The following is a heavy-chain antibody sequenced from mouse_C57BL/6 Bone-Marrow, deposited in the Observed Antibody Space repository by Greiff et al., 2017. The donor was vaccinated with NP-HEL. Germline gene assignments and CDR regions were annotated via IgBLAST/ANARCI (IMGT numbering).Heavy chain of an antibody. CDR3: ARDNYFYYYAMYY. V-gene: IGHV1-12*01. J-gene: IGHJ4*01. CDR1: GYTFTSYN. CDR2: IYPGNGDT. Sequence: LQQSGAELVRPGASVKMSCKASGYTFTSYNMHWVKQTPRQGLEWIGAIYPGNGDTYYNQKFKGKATLTVDQSSSTAYMQLSSLTSEDSAVYFCARDNYFYYYAMYYWGQGTSVTVSS. D-gene: IGHD1-3*01.